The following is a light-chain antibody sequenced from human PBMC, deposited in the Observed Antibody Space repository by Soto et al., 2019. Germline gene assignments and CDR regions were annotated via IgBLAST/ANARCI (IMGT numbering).Light chain of an antibody. Sequence: DIQMTQSPSTLSASVGDRVTITCRASQSISSWLAWYQQKPGKAPKLLIYDASSLESGVPSRFSGSGSGTEFTLTISSLQPDDFAPYFCQQYSTYWTLGQGTKVDIK. CDR1: QSISSW. CDR3: QQYSTYWT. V-gene: IGKV1-5*01. J-gene: IGKJ1*01. CDR2: DAS.